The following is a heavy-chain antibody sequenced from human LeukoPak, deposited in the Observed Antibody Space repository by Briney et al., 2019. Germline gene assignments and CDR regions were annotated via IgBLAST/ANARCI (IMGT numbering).Heavy chain of an antibody. CDR1: GFIFSSYS. CDR2: ISRSSNTI. V-gene: IGHV3-48*02. Sequence: GGSLRLSCAASGFIFSSYSMNWVRQAPGKGLEWVSYISRSSNTIYNADSVKGRFTISRDNAKNALYLQMNSLRDEDTAVYYCTTLSGFRFDPWGQGTLVTVSS. CDR3: TTLSGFRFDP. J-gene: IGHJ5*02. D-gene: IGHD1-1*01.